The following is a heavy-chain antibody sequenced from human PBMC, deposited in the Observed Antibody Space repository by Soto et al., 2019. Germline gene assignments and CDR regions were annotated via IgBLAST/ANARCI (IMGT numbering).Heavy chain of an antibody. J-gene: IGHJ4*02. CDR1: GYSFTPYG. V-gene: IGHV1-18*01. D-gene: IGHD3-10*01. CDR3: ARTLGSSGFDY. CDR2: ISTHKGNT. Sequence: QVQLVQSGPEVKKPGASVKVSCKASGYSFTPYGIAWVRQAPGQGLEWMGWISTHKGNTKYEQKVQDRVTMTTDTSTTTAYMELRSLRSDDTAMYYCARTLGSSGFDYWGQGTLVAVSS.